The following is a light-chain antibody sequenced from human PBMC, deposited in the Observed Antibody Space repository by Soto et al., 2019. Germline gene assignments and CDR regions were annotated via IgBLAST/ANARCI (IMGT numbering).Light chain of an antibody. CDR3: QQRSNWIT. V-gene: IGKV3-11*01. Sequence: DIVMTQSPATLSVAPGERVTFSCRASQGVSRKLAWYQHKPGQAPRLLIFFASTRVTGIPARFSGSGSGTEFTLTISSLEPEDFAVYYCQQRSNWITFGQGTRLE. J-gene: IGKJ5*01. CDR2: FAS. CDR1: QGVSRK.